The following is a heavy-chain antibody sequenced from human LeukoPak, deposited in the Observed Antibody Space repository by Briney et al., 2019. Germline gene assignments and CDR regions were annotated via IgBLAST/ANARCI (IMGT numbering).Heavy chain of an antibody. Sequence: GGSLRLSCAASGFTFSGSAMHWVRRASGKGLEWVGRIRSKANSYATAYAASVKGRFTISRDDSKNTAYLQMNSLKTEDTAVYYCTRLGGYCTNGVCLEDYWGQGTLVTVSS. CDR3: TRLGGYCTNGVCLEDY. CDR1: GFTFSGSA. CDR2: IRSKANSYAT. J-gene: IGHJ4*02. D-gene: IGHD2-8*01. V-gene: IGHV3-73*01.